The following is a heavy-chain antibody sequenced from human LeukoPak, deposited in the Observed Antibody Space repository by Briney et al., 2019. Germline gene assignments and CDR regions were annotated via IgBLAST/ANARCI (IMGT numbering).Heavy chain of an antibody. J-gene: IGHJ4*02. Sequence: ASVKVSCKTSDFRDYYMSWVRQAPGQGLEWLGWINPKSGDTDYAQKFQGRVTMTRDTSINTAYMELSGLKPDDTAIYYCASGYSGYDLNYWGQGTQVTVSS. CDR2: INPKSGDT. CDR3: ASGYSGYDLNY. CDR1: DFRDYY. D-gene: IGHD5-12*01. V-gene: IGHV1-2*02.